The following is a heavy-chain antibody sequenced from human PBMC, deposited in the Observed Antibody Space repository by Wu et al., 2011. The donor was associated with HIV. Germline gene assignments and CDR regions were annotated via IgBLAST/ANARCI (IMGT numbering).Heavy chain of an antibody. CDR2: IYDSGNT. J-gene: IGHJ4*01. CDR3: ARVLVAQNYYDSSRHNYYFDY. V-gene: IGHV4-59*11. Sequence: QVQLQESGPGLVKPWETLSLTCTVSGGSISSHYWSWIRQPPGKGLEWIGYIYDSGNTNYNPSLKSRVTISLDMSKNQFSLKLSSVTAADTAVYYCARVLVAQNYYDSSRHNYYFDY. D-gene: IGHD3-22*01. CDR1: GGSISSHY.